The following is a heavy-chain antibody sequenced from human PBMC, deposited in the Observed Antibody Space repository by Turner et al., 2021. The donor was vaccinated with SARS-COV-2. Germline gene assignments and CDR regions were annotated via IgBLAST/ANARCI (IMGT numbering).Heavy chain of an antibody. J-gene: IGHJ6*02. Sequence: QLQLQESGPGLVKPSETLSLTCTVSGGSISSSSYYWGWIRQPPGKGLEWIGSIYYSGSTYYNPSLKSRVTISVDTSKNQFTLKLSSGTAADTAVYYCAGEVVVLTTTHYGMDVWGQGTTVTVSS. CDR1: GGSISSSSYY. D-gene: IGHD1-26*01. CDR3: AGEVVVLTTTHYGMDV. V-gene: IGHV4-39*01. CDR2: IYYSGST.